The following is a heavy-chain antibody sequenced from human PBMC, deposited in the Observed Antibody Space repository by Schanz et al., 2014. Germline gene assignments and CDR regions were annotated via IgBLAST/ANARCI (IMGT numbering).Heavy chain of an antibody. Sequence: QVQLVESGGGVVQPGGSLRLSCAASGFTFSSYGMHWVRQVPGKGLEWVAVVCYDGSKKYYADSVKGRFTISRDNAKNTLYLQMNSLRVEDTAEYYCAKNWKGHHITGRPGWSDGMDVWGQGTTVTVSS. J-gene: IGHJ6*02. V-gene: IGHV3-33*06. CDR2: VCYDGSKK. D-gene: IGHD6-6*01. CDR1: GFTFSSYG. CDR3: AKNWKGHHITGRPGWSDGMDV.